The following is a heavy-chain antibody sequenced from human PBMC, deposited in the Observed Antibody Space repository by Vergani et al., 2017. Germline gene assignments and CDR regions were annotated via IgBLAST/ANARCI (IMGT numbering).Heavy chain of an antibody. CDR3: ARDGQHSGSYYGY. V-gene: IGHV3-48*01. D-gene: IGHD3-10*01. J-gene: IGHJ4*02. Sequence: EVQLVESGGGLVQPGGSLRLSCAASGFTFSSYSMNWVRQAPGKGLEWVSYISSSSSTIYYADSVKGRFTISRDNAKNSLYLQMNSLRAEVTAVYYCARDGQHSGSYYGYWGQGTLVTVSS. CDR1: GFTFSSYS. CDR2: ISSSSSTI.